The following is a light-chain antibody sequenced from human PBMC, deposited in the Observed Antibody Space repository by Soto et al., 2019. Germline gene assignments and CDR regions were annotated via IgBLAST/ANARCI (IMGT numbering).Light chain of an antibody. CDR3: QQFGSSMYT. Sequence: EVVLTQSPGTLSLSPGERATLSCRASQSVSSSYLAWYQQKPGQALRLLIYGASSRATGIPDRFSGSGSGTAFTLTISRLEPEDFAVYYCQQFGSSMYTFGQGTKLEIK. J-gene: IGKJ2*01. V-gene: IGKV3-20*01. CDR2: GAS. CDR1: QSVSSSY.